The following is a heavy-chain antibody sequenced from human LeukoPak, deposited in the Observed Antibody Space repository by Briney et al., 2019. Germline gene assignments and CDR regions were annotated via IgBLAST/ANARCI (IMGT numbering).Heavy chain of an antibody. D-gene: IGHD3-10*01. Sequence: PSETLSLTCAVYGGSFSGYYWSWIRQPPGKGLEWIGEINRSGSTNYNPSLKSRVTISVDTSKNQFSLKLSSVTAADTAVYYCARARGYGSGSYYHWGQGTLVTVSS. CDR1: GGSFSGYY. CDR2: INRSGST. CDR3: ARARGYGSGSYYH. V-gene: IGHV4-34*01. J-gene: IGHJ5*02.